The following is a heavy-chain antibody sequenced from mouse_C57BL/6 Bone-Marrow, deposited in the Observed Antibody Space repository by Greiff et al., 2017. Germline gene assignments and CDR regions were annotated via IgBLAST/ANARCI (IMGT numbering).Heavy chain of an antibody. V-gene: IGHV1-39*01. J-gene: IGHJ4*01. CDR3: ARGYDYDYAMDY. D-gene: IGHD2-4*01. Sequence: EVQRVESGPELVKPGASVKISCKASGYSFTDYNMNWVKQSNGKSLEWIGVINPNYGTTSYNQKFKGKATLTVDQSSSTTYMQLKSLTSKDSAVDDCARGYDYDYAMDYWGQGTSVTVSS. CDR1: GYSFTDYN. CDR2: INPNYGTT.